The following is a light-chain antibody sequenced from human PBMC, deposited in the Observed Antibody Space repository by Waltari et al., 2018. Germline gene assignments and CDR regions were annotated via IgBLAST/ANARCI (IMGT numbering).Light chain of an antibody. CDR2: DVS. Sequence: QSALTQPASVSGSPGQSITISCTGTRSYIVSYIYVSWYQQHPGKAPKLMIYDVSNRPSGVSNRFSGSKSGNTASLTISGLQAEDEADYYCSSYTTSSTVVFGGGTKLTVL. J-gene: IGLJ2*01. V-gene: IGLV2-14*03. CDR3: SSYTTSSTVV. CDR1: RSYIVSYIY.